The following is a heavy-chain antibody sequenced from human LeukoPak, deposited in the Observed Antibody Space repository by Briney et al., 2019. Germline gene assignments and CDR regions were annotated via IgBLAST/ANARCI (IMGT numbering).Heavy chain of an antibody. CDR1: GGSINSYY. J-gene: IGHJ6*02. V-gene: IGHV4-59*01. D-gene: IGHD3-22*01. CDR2: IYYSGST. CDR3: ARQGRVELVVVPTYSNQPRSAVAHYYGMDV. Sequence: PSETLSLTCTVSGGSINSYYWSWIRQPPGKGLEWIAYIYYSGSTSYNPSLKSRVTISVDTSKNQFSLKLNSVTAADTAMYYCARQGRVELVVVPTYSNQPRSAVAHYYGMDVWGQGTTVTVSS.